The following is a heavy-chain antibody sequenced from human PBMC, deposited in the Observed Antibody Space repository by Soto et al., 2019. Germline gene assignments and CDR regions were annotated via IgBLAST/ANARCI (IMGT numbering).Heavy chain of an antibody. D-gene: IGHD3-3*01. CDR3: ARDLLEEHPYYYYYMDV. V-gene: IGHV4-59*01. J-gene: IGHJ6*03. Sequence: SETLSLTCTVSGGSISSYYWSWIRQPPGKGLEWIGYIYYSGSTNYNPSLKSRVTISVDTSKNQFSLKLSSVTAADTAVYYCARDLLEEHPYYYYYMDVWGKGTTVTVSS. CDR2: IYYSGST. CDR1: GGSISSYY.